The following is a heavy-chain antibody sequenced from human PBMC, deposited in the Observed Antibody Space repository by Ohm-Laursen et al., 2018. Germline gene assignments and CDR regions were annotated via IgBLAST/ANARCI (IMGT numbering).Heavy chain of an antibody. Sequence: SDTLSLTCTASGGPISGYYWSWIRQTAGKGLEWIGRIHSSGSTNYNPSLQSRVTMSEDTSKNQFALRVSSVTAADTAVYFCARRDITKAFNIWGQGTLVTVSS. V-gene: IGHV4-4*07. CDR1: GGPISGYY. D-gene: IGHD2-21*02. CDR3: ARRDITKAFNI. J-gene: IGHJ3*02. CDR2: IHSSGST.